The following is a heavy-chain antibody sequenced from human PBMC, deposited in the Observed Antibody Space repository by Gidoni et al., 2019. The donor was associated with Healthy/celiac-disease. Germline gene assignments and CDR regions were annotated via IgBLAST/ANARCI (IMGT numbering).Heavy chain of an antibody. CDR3: ARDYCSGGSCHFDY. V-gene: IGHV3-33*01. D-gene: IGHD2-15*01. Sequence: QVQLVESGGGVVQPGRSLRLSCAASGFTFSSYGMHWVRQAPGKGLELVAVICYDGSNKYYADSVKGRFTISRDNSKNTLYLQMNSLRAEDTAVYYCARDYCSGGSCHFDYWGQGTLVTVSS. CDR2: ICYDGSNK. CDR1: GFTFSSYG. J-gene: IGHJ4*02.